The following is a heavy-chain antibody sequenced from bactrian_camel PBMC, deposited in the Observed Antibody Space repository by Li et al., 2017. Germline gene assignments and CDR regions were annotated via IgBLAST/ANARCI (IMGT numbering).Heavy chain of an antibody. CDR1: GLDVSNNC. V-gene: IGHV3S54*01. J-gene: IGHJ4*01. CDR3: AAGRLRNGYCYSLLNRLAYNN. Sequence: HVQLVESGGGSVQAGGSLRLSCEISGLDVSNNCLAWFRQAPGHEREGVAALYTGGNKAYYSGSVKGRFTISQDSAESPLYLQMDSLNPEDTGMYYCAAGRLRNGYCYSLLNRLAYNNWGQGTQVTVS. D-gene: IGHD2*01. CDR2: LYTGGNKA.